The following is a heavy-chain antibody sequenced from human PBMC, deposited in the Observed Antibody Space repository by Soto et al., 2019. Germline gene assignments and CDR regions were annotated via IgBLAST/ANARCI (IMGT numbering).Heavy chain of an antibody. CDR2: TSYDETNK. Sequence: QVHLVESGGGVVQPGGSLRLSCATSGFTFSSYGMHWVRQAPGKGLEGVAVTSYDETNKYYADSVKGRFTISRDNSKNTLYLQMNGLRVEDTGVYYCAKDHSDGYNLHDLGLFDLWGQGALVTVSS. J-gene: IGHJ4*02. CDR3: AKDHSDGYNLHDLGLFDL. D-gene: IGHD5-12*01. V-gene: IGHV3-30*18. CDR1: GFTFSSYG.